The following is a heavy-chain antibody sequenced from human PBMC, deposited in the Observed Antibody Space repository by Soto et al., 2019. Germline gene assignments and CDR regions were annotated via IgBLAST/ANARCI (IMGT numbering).Heavy chain of an antibody. CDR1: GFTFSSYA. V-gene: IGHV3-30-3*01. CDR2: ISYDGSNK. J-gene: IGHJ4*02. D-gene: IGHD5-12*01. CDR3: ARGVLSGYGTYYFDY. Sequence: GGSLRLSCAASGFTFSSYAMHWVRQAPGKGLEWVAVISYDGSNKYYADSVKGRFTISRDNSKNTLYLQMNSLRAEDTAVYYCARGVLSGYGTYYFDYWGQGTLVTVSS.